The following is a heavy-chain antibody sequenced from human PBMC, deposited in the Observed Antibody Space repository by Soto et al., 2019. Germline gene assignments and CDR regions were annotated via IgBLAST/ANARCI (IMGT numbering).Heavy chain of an antibody. Sequence: SETLSLTCTVSGGSVSSGSYYWSWIRQPPGKGLEWIGYIYYSGSTNYNPSLKSRVTISVDTSKNQFSLKLSSVTAADTAVYYCARELITIFGVVPYNWFAPWGQGTLVTVSS. D-gene: IGHD3-3*01. CDR1: GGSVSSGSYY. CDR3: ARELITIFGVVPYNWFAP. J-gene: IGHJ5*02. V-gene: IGHV4-61*01. CDR2: IYYSGST.